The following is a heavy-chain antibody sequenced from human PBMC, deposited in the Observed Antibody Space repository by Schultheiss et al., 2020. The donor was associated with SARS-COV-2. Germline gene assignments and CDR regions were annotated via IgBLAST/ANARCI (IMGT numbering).Heavy chain of an antibody. J-gene: IGHJ6*02. CDR1: GYTFTGYY. D-gene: IGHD2-15*01. CDR3: AKDRGYCSGGSCYGMDV. CDR2: INPNSGGT. Sequence: ASVKVSCKASGYTFTGYYMHWVRQAPGQGLEWMGWINPNSGGTNYAQKFQGRVTFTRNTSISTAYMELSSLRSEDTAVYYCAKDRGYCSGGSCYGMDVWGQGTTVTVSS. V-gene: IGHV1-2*02.